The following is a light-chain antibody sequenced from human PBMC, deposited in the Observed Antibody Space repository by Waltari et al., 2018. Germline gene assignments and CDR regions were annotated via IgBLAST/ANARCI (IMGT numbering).Light chain of an antibody. Sequence: QSALTQPPSASGSPGQSVTISCTGTISDVGGYDYVSWYQQHPGKAPKVMIYEVNKRPSGVPDRCSGSKSGSTASLTVSGLQADDEAAYYCSSYAGSNTVVFGGGTKLTVL. V-gene: IGLV2-8*01. CDR1: ISDVGGYDY. CDR2: EVN. J-gene: IGLJ2*01. CDR3: SSYAGSNTVV.